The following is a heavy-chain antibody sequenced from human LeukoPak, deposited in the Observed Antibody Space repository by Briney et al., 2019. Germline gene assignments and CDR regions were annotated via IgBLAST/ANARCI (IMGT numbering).Heavy chain of an antibody. Sequence: SETLSLTCTVSGYSISSGYYWGWIRQPPGKGLEWIGSIYYSGSTYYNPSLKSRVTISVDTSKNQFSLKLSSVTAADTAVYYCARERRFRDYGGNPGYWYFDLWGRGTLVTVSS. CDR3: ARERRFRDYGGNPGYWYFDL. CDR1: GYSISSGYY. D-gene: IGHD4-23*01. J-gene: IGHJ2*01. CDR2: IYYSGST. V-gene: IGHV4-38-2*02.